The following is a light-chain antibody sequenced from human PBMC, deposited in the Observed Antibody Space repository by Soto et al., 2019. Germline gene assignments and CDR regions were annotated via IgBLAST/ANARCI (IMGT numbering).Light chain of an antibody. J-gene: IGLJ1*01. CDR3: GTWDTSLSAGV. CDR1: SSDIGAYDL. CDR2: EVS. Sequence: QSVLTQPASVSGSPGQSITISCSGTSSDIGAYDLVSWYQQHPGRAPKLIIYEVSHRFSGLSYRFSGSKSGTSATLVITGLQTGDEADYYCGTWDTSLSAGVFGTGTKLTVL. V-gene: IGLV2-14*03.